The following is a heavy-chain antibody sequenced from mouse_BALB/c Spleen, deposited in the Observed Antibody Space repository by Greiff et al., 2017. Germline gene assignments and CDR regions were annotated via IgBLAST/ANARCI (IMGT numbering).Heavy chain of an antibody. CDR3: ARPQITTVVAKGYAMDY. D-gene: IGHD1-1*01. V-gene: IGHV5-6*02. CDR2: ISSGGSYT. Sequence: EVMLVESGGDLVKPGGSLKLSCAASGFTFSSYGMSWVRQTPDKRLEWVATISSGGSYTYYPDSVKGRFTISRDNAKNTLYLQMSSLKSEDTAMYYCARPQITTVVAKGYAMDYGGKGTSVTVSS. CDR1: GFTFSSYG. J-gene: IGHJ4*01.